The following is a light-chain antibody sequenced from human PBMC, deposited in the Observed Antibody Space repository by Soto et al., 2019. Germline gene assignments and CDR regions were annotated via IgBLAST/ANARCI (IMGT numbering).Light chain of an antibody. V-gene: IGLV2-23*02. CDR1: NSDVGSYHL. CDR2: EVT. Sequence: QSALTQPASVSGSPGQSITISCTGTNSDVGSYHLVSWYQRHPGKAPKLMISEVTKRPSGVSNRFSGSKSGNTASLTISGLQAEDEADYYCCSYAGSDTFWVFGGGTKLTAL. CDR3: CSYAGSDTFWV. J-gene: IGLJ3*02.